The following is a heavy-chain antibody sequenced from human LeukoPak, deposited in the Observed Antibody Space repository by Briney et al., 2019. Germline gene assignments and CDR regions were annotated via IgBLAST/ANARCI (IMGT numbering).Heavy chain of an antibody. Sequence: SETLSLTCTVSGGSISSYYWSWIRQPAGEGLEWIGRIYTSGSTNYNPSLKSRVTMSVDTSKNQFSLKLSSVTAADTAVYYCARASPIVVVPAAKNYYYYMDVWGKGTTVTVSS. CDR3: ARASPIVVVPAAKNYYYYMDV. D-gene: IGHD2-2*01. CDR2: IYTSGST. J-gene: IGHJ6*03. CDR1: GGSISSYY. V-gene: IGHV4-4*07.